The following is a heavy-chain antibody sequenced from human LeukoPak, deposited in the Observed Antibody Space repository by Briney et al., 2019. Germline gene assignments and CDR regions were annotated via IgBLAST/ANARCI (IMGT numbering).Heavy chain of an antibody. CDR1: GYSFTSYG. CDR2: MNPNSGNT. CDR3: ARIAAASFDP. J-gene: IGHJ5*02. V-gene: IGHV1-8*01. Sequence: ASVKVSCKASGYSFTSYGIAWVRQATGQVLEWMGWMNPNSGNTGYAQKFQGRVTMTRNTSISTAYMELSSLRSEDTAVYYCARIAAASFDPWGQGTLVTVSS. D-gene: IGHD6-13*01.